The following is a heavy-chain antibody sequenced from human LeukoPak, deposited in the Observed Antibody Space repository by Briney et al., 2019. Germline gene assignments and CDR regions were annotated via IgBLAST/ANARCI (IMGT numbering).Heavy chain of an antibody. V-gene: IGHV4-34*01. J-gene: IGHJ4*02. CDR1: GGSFSGYH. D-gene: IGHD2-15*01. CDR3: ARGLSAIVY. Sequence: SETLSLTCAVYGGSFSGYHWSWIRQPPGKGLEWIGEINHSGSTNYNPSLKSRVTISVDTSKNQFSLKLSSVTAADTAVYYCARGLSAIVYWDQGTLVTVSS. CDR2: INHSGST.